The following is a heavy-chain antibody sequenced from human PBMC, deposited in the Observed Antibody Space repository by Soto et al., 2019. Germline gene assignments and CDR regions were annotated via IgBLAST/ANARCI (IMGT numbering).Heavy chain of an antibody. J-gene: IGHJ4*02. V-gene: IGHV3-23*01. CDR2: ISASGDT. CDR1: GFTFSNYA. D-gene: IGHD6-6*01. Sequence: GGSLRLSCVASGFTFSNYALSWVRQAPGRGLEWVSGISASGDTYYADSVKGRFTISRDNSKNTLYLQMNSLRAEDTAVHYCAKALDSSSFSLYYFDYWGQGALVTVSS. CDR3: AKALDSSSFSLYYFDY.